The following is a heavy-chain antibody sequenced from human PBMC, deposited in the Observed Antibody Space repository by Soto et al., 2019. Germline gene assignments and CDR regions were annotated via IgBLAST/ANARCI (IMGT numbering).Heavy chain of an antibody. Sequence: SGGSLRLSCAASGFTFSSYGMHWVRQAPGKGLEWVAVISYDGSNKYYADSVKGRFTISRDNSKNTLYLQMNSLRAEDTAVYYCAILREIDYWGQGTLVTVSS. CDR3: AILREIDY. D-gene: IGHD3-10*01. V-gene: IGHV3-30*03. CDR2: ISYDGSNK. J-gene: IGHJ4*02. CDR1: GFTFSSYG.